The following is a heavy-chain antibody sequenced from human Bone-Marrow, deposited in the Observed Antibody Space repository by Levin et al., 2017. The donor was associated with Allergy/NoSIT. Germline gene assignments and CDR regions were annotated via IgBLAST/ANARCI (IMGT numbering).Heavy chain of an antibody. V-gene: IGHV3-23*01. CDR1: GFTFTSYA. D-gene: IGHD6-19*01. J-gene: IGHJ4*02. CDR2: ISGSGGST. CDR3: AKGAGWVAGAVALI. Sequence: GESLKISCAASGFTFTSYAMNWVRQAPGKGLEWVSAISGSGGSTYYADSVKGRFTISRDNSKNTLYLQMNSLRAEDTAGYYCAKGAGWVAGAVALIWGQGTLVTVSS.